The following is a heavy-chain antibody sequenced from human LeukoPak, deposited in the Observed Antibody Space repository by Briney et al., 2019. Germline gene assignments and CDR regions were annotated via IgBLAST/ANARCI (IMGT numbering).Heavy chain of an antibody. D-gene: IGHD3-3*01. Sequence: GGSLRLSCTASGFTFGDYDMSWFRQAPGKGLEWVGFIRSKAYGGTTEYAASVKGRFTISRDDSKSIAYLQMNSLKTEDTAVYYCTRGTKGPVYYFDYWGQGTLVTVSS. CDR1: GFTFGDYD. CDR3: TRGTKGPVYYFDY. V-gene: IGHV3-49*03. CDR2: IRSKAYGGTT. J-gene: IGHJ4*02.